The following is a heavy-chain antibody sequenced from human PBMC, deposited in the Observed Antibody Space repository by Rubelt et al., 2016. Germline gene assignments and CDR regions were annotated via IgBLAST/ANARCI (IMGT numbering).Heavy chain of an antibody. Sequence: QVQLQESGPGLVKPSETLSLTCTVSGYSISSGYYWGWIRQPPGKGLAWIGSIYPSGSTYYNPSLKSRVTISVYTSKNQFSLKLSSVTAADTAVYYCARGFVLRFLAYFDYWGQGTLVTVSS. J-gene: IGHJ4*02. CDR2: IYPSGST. CDR1: GYSISSGYY. V-gene: IGHV4-38-2*02. CDR3: ARGFVLRFLAYFDY. D-gene: IGHD3-3*01.